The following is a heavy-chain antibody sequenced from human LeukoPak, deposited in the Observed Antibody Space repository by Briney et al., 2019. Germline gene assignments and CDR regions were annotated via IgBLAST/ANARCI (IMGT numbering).Heavy chain of an antibody. V-gene: IGHV3-30*04. J-gene: IGHJ4*02. Sequence: GGSLRLSCAASGFTFSSYALHWVRQAPGKGLEWVAVISYDGSNKYYADSVKGRFTISRDNAKNTLYLQMNSLRAEDTAVYYCAKARGGRYWGQGTLVTVSS. CDR3: AKARGGRY. CDR1: GFTFSSYA. D-gene: IGHD3-10*01. CDR2: ISYDGSNK.